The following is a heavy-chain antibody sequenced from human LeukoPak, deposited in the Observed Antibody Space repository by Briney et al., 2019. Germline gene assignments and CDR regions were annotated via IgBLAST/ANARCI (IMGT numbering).Heavy chain of an antibody. Sequence: SETLSLTCTVFGGSISSYYWSWIRQPPGKGLEWIGYIYYSGSTNYKPSLKSQVTISVETSKNQFSLKLRTVTAADTAVYYCARVTGYMIEDYFDYWGQGTLVTVSS. CDR3: ARVTGYMIEDYFDY. V-gene: IGHV4-59*01. D-gene: IGHD3-22*01. CDR1: GGSISSYY. J-gene: IGHJ4*02. CDR2: IYYSGST.